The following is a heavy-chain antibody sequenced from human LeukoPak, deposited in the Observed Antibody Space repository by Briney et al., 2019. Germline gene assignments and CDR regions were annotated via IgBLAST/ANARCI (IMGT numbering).Heavy chain of an antibody. CDR1: GYSFTAYY. J-gene: IGHJ6*02. D-gene: IGHD2-2*01. CDR3: AKASPYYYYGMDV. Sequence: ASVKVSCKASGYSFTAYYMHWVRQAPGQGLEWMGWINPNSGGTNYAQKFQGRVAMTRDTSISTAYMELSRLRSDDTAVYYCAKASPYYYYGMDVWGQGTTVTVSS. CDR2: INPNSGGT. V-gene: IGHV1-2*02.